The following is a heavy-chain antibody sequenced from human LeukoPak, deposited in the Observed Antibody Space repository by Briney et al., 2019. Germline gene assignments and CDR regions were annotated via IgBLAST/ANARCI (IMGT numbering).Heavy chain of an antibody. V-gene: IGHV3-20*01. D-gene: IGHD3-10*01. CDR2: INWNGGST. J-gene: IGHJ6*03. CDR1: GFTFDDYG. Sequence: GGSLRLSCAASGFTFDDYGMSWVRQPPGKGLEWVSGINWNGGSTDYADSVKGRFTISRANAKNSLYLQMNSLRAEDTALYHCARYGSGSDYNRYYYYMDVWGKGTTVTISS. CDR3: ARYGSGSDYNRYYYYMDV.